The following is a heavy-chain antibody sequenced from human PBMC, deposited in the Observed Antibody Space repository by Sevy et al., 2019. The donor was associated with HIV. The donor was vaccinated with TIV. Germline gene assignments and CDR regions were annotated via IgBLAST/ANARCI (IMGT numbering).Heavy chain of an antibody. D-gene: IGHD3-3*02. CDR3: ARFLSTSYYYYNAMDV. J-gene: IGHJ6*02. CDR1: AYTFTYYD. V-gene: IGHV1-8*01. Sequence: ASVKVSCRASAYTFTYYDINWVRQATGQGLEWMGWMSPNSGNTGYAQKFQGRVTMTRNTSISTAYMELSSLRSEDTAVYYCARFLSTSYYYYNAMDVWGQGTTVTVSS. CDR2: MSPNSGNT.